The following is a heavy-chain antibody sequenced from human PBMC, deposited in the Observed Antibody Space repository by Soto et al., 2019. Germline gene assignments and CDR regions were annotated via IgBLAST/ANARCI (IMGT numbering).Heavy chain of an antibody. D-gene: IGHD2-15*01. CDR3: AKGSGHCSGGSCYAPTDY. Sequence: GGALRLSCAASGFTFSMSWMTLIRQAPGKGLEWVAQIKPDGSDTLYVDSMKGRFTISRDNSKNTLYLHMNSLRAEDTAVYYCAKGSGHCSGGSCYAPTDYWGQGTLVTVSS. V-gene: IGHV3-7*03. J-gene: IGHJ4*02. CDR1: GFTFSMSW. CDR2: IKPDGSDT.